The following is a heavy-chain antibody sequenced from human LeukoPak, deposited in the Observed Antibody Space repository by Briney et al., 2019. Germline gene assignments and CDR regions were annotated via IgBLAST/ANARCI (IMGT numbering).Heavy chain of an antibody. J-gene: IGHJ3*02. Sequence: SQTLSLTCALSGDSVSSDSAAWNWIRQSPSRGLEWLGRTYYKSKWYYEYAVSVKSRITINPDTSKNQFSLQLNSVTPEDTAVYYCARVVVNCGPRFDIWGQGTMVTVSS. CDR2: TYYKSKWYY. D-gene: IGHD2-15*01. CDR3: ARVVVNCGPRFDI. CDR1: GDSVSSDSAA. V-gene: IGHV6-1*01.